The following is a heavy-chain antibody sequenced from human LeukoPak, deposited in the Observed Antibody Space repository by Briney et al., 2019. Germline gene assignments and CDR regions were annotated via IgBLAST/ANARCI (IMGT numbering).Heavy chain of an antibody. Sequence: GGSLRLSCAASGFTFSSYAMSWVRQAPGKGLKWVAHIKQDGSEKYYVDSIKGRFTISRDNAKNLVYLQMNSLRAEDTAVYYCARGWNYAFRFDYWGQGTLVTVSS. D-gene: IGHD1-7*01. CDR1: GFTFSSYA. V-gene: IGHV3-7*01. J-gene: IGHJ4*02. CDR2: IKQDGSEK. CDR3: ARGWNYAFRFDY.